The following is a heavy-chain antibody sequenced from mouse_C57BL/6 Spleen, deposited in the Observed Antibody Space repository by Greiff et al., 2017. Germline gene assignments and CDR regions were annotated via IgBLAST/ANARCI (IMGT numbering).Heavy chain of an antibody. D-gene: IGHD2-4*01. CDR2: IDTETGGT. J-gene: IGHJ3*01. Sequence: VQLQQSGAELVRPGASVTLSCKASGYTFTDYEMHWVKQTPVHGLEWIGAIDTETGGTAYNQKFKGKAILTADKSSSTAYMELRSLTSEDSAVYYYTRRGFYDYDGVAYWGQGTLVTVSA. V-gene: IGHV1-15*01. CDR3: TRRGFYDYDGVAY. CDR1: GYTFTDYE.